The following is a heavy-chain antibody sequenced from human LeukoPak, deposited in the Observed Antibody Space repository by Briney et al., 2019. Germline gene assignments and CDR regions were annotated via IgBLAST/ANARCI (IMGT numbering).Heavy chain of an antibody. CDR2: IYTSGST. Sequence: SETLSLTCTVSGGSISSYYWSWIRQPAGKGLEWIGRIYTSGSTNYNPSLKSRVTMSVDTSKNQFSLKLSSVTAADTAVYYCARVPGTYDILTGYYSPYYFDYWGRGTLVTVSS. CDR3: ARVPGTYDILTGYYSPYYFDY. J-gene: IGHJ4*02. V-gene: IGHV4-4*07. D-gene: IGHD3-9*01. CDR1: GGSISSYY.